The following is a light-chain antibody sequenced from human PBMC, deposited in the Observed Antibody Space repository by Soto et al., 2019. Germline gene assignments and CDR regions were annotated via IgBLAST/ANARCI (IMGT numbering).Light chain of an antibody. V-gene: IGKV3-20*01. Sequence: EIVLTQSPGTLSLSPGERATLSCRASQSVSNNFLARYQQKPGQSPRLLIYGASSRATGIPDRFSGSGSGTDFTLTISRLEPEDFAVYYCQQFGNSRAFGQGTKVEI. CDR2: GAS. J-gene: IGKJ1*01. CDR3: QQFGNSRA. CDR1: QSVSNNF.